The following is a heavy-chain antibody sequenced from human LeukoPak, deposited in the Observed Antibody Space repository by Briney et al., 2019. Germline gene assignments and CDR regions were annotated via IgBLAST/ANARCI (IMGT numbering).Heavy chain of an antibody. CDR2: IIPIFGTA. D-gene: IGHD3-22*01. Sequence: SVKVSCKASGGTFSSYAISWVRQAPGQGLEWMGGIIPIFGTANYAQKFQGRVTITADESTSTAYMELSSLRSEDTAVYYCARVPDSSSYFGYWGQGTLVTVSS. CDR3: ARVPDSSSYFGY. J-gene: IGHJ4*02. CDR1: GGTFSSYA. V-gene: IGHV1-69*01.